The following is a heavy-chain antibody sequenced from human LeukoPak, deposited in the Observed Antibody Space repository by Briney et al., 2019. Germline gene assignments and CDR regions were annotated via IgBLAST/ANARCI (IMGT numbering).Heavy chain of an antibody. V-gene: IGHV3-64*01. J-gene: IGHJ4*02. D-gene: IGHD5-24*01. CDR1: EFTFSNYA. CDR3: ARSRDGYNVVDY. CDR2: IDSNGGNT. Sequence: PGGSLRLSCAASEFTFSNYARNWVRQAPGKGLEFVSIIDSNGGNTFYANSVKGRFTISRDNSKNTLYLQMASLRPEDMAMYYCARSRDGYNVVDYWGQGTLVTVSS.